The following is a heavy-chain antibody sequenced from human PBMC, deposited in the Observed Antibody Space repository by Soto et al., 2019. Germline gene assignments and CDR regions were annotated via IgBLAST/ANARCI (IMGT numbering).Heavy chain of an antibody. J-gene: IGHJ3*02. V-gene: IGHV3-7*03. CDR2: IQQDGRER. CDR3: VREGRLLGAFDI. Sequence: GGSLRLSCEASGFTSGSYWMAWVRQAPGKGLEWVANIQQDGRERHYGDSVEGRFTISRDNAKNSLYLEMNSLRAEDTAFYYCVREGRLLGAFDIWGQGTMVTVSS. D-gene: IGHD3-10*01. CDR1: GFTSGSYW.